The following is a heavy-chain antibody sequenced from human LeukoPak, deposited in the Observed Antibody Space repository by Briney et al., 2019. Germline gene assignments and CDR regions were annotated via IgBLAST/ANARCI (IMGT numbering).Heavy chain of an antibody. CDR2: ISWDGDST. CDR3: AKARGSGYYYSHFDY. CDR1: GFTFDDYT. J-gene: IGHJ4*02. V-gene: IGHV3-43*01. D-gene: IGHD3-22*01. Sequence: TGGSLRLSCAASGFTFDDYTMHWVRQAPGKGLEWVSLISWDGDSTYYADSVKGRFTISRDNSKNSLYLQMSSLRTEDTALYYCAKARGSGYYYSHFDYWGQGTLVTVSS.